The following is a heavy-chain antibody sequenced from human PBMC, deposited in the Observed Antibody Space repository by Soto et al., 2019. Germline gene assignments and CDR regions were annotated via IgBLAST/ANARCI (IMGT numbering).Heavy chain of an antibody. CDR3: ARGGGFCGGDCYKGGVDY. CDR2: ISYDGSNR. J-gene: IGHJ4*02. Sequence: QVQLVESGGGVVQPGRSLRLSCAASGFTFSPYTMHWVRQAPGKGLEWVAVISYDGSNRYYPDSVKGRFTISRDNSKNTLYLQMNSLRPEDTAVYYCARGGGFCGGDCYKGGVDYWGQGTLVTVSP. D-gene: IGHD2-21*02. V-gene: IGHV3-30-3*01. CDR1: GFTFSPYT.